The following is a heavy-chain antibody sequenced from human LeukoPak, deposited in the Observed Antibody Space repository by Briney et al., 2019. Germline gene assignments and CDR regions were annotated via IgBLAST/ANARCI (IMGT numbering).Heavy chain of an antibody. D-gene: IGHD3-22*01. V-gene: IGHV4-34*01. CDR1: GGSFSGYY. Sequence: PSETLSLTCAVYGGSFSGYYWSWIRQPPGKGLEWIGEINHSGSTNYNPSLKSRVTISVDTSKNQFSLKLSPVTAADTAVYYCAREARYYDSSGYNWYFDLWGRGTLVTVSS. CDR2: INHSGST. CDR3: AREARYYDSSGYNWYFDL. J-gene: IGHJ2*01.